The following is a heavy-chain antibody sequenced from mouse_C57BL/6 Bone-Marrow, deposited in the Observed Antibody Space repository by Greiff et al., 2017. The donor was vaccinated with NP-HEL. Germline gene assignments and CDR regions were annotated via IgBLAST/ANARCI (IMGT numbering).Heavy chain of an antibody. J-gene: IGHJ2*01. CDR1: GYTFTNYW. Sequence: VQGVESGAELVRPGTSVKMSCKASGYTFTNYWIGWAKQRPGHGLEWIGDIYPGGGYTNYNEKFKGKATLTADKSSSTAYMQFSSLTSEDSAIYYCARWGYYGFDYWGQGTTLTVSS. V-gene: IGHV1-63*01. CDR2: IYPGGGYT. D-gene: IGHD1-1*01. CDR3: ARWGYYGFDY.